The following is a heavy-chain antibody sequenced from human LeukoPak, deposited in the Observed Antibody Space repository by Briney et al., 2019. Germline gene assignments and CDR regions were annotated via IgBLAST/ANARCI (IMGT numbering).Heavy chain of an antibody. CDR1: GFIVSSNY. CDR2: IYSGGST. J-gene: IGHJ4*02. CDR3: ARGRRVQQLVQDRWEYYFDS. V-gene: IGHV3-53*01. D-gene: IGHD6-13*01. Sequence: GGSLRLSCAASGFIVSSNYMSWVRQAPGKGLEWVSVIYSGGSTYYADSVKGRFTISRDNSKNTLYLQMNSLRAEDTAVYYCARGRRVQQLVQDRWEYYFDSWGQGTLVTVSS.